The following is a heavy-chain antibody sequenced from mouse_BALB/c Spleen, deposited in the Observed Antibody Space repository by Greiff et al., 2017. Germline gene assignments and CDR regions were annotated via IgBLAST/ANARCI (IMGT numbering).Heavy chain of an antibody. Sequence: QVQLQQSGPSLVQPSQSLSITCTVSGFSLTSYGVHWVRQSPGKGLEWLGVIWSGGSTDYNAAFISRLSISKDNSKSQVFFKMNSLQADDTAIYYCARLTGTDYYAMDYWGQGTSVTVSS. J-gene: IGHJ4*01. V-gene: IGHV2-4-1*01. CDR1: GFSLTSYG. CDR2: IWSGGST. D-gene: IGHD4-1*01. CDR3: ARLTGTDYYAMDY.